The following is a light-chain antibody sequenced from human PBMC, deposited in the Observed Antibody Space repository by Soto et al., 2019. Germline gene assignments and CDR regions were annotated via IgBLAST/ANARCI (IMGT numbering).Light chain of an antibody. CDR3: QQYGSSSWT. CDR1: QSVSSSY. V-gene: IGKV3-20*01. Sequence: IVLTQSPGTLSLSPCERATLSGRASQSVSSSYLAWYQQKPGQAPRLLIYGASSRATGIPDRFSGSGSGTDFTLTISRLEPEDFAVYYCQQYGSSSWTFGQGTKVDIK. J-gene: IGKJ1*01. CDR2: GAS.